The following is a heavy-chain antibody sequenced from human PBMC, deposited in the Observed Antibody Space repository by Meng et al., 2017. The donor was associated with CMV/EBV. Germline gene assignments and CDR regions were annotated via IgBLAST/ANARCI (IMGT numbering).Heavy chain of an antibody. CDR1: GFTFDDYA. J-gene: IGHJ6*02. CDR3: AKDLSPSITGTPGYYYYGMDV. Sequence: SLKISCAASGFTFDDYAMHWVRQAPGKGLEWVSGISWNSGSIGYADPVKGRFTISRDNAKNSLYLQMNSLRAEDTALYYCAKDLSPSITGTPGYYYYGMDVWGQGTTVTVSS. CDR2: ISWNSGSI. D-gene: IGHD1-20*01. V-gene: IGHV3-9*01.